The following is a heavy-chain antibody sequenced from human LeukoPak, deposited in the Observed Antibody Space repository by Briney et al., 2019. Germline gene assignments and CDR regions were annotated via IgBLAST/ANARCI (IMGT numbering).Heavy chain of an antibody. CDR2: MFYTGDT. D-gene: IGHD3-16*01. CDR1: GYSLSSGYY. Sequence: SETLSLTCTVSGYSLSSGYYWGWIRQPPGKGLEWIGSMFYTGDTYYNPSLNSRVTISVDTSKNQISLKLSSVTAADTAVYYCARRGPLGGALDAFDMWGQGTLVTVSS. CDR3: ARRGPLGGALDAFDM. J-gene: IGHJ3*02. V-gene: IGHV4-38-2*02.